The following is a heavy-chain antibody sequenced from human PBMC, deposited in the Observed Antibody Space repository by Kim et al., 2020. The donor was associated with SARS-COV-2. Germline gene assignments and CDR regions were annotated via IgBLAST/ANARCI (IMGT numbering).Heavy chain of an antibody. J-gene: IGHJ6*02. CDR2: IRNKANNYAT. D-gene: IGHD3-22*01. CDR3: TRNYYDGRYYYGMDV. Sequence: GGSLRLSCAASGLTFSGSAMHWVRQASGKGLEWVGRIRNKANNYATAFSAWVKGRFSISRDDSKHMMYLQMNSPKTEDTAVYYCTRNYYDGRYYYGMDVWGQGTTVTVSS. CDR1: GLTFSGSA. V-gene: IGHV3-73*01.